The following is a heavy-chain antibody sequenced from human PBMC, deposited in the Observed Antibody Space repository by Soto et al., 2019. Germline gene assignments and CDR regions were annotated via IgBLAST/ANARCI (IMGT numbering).Heavy chain of an antibody. V-gene: IGHV4-34*01. CDR2: MSHSGGT. J-gene: IGHJ3*02. D-gene: IGHD1-1*01. CDR1: GGFVTSGSYY. Sequence: QVQLQQWGAGLLKPSETLSLTCAVYGGFVTSGSYYWSWIRQPPGKGLEWIGEMSHSGGTPFNPSLKILVTIPVDTSKNQFTLKMSSVTAADTALYYCARVERGTATTVVDAFDIWGPGTMVTVSS. CDR3: ARVERGTATTVVDAFDI.